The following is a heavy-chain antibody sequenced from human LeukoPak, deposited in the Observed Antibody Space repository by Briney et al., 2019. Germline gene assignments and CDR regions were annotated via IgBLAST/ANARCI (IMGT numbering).Heavy chain of an antibody. J-gene: IGHJ3*01. CDR3: AKDIQLSA. D-gene: IGHD5-24*01. CDR1: GFTFSSYA. CDR2: ISGSGGGT. Sequence: GGSLRLSCAASGFTFSSYAMSWVRQAPGKGLEWVSAISGSGGGTYYTDSVRGRFTISRDNSKKTLSLQMNSLRDEDTAIYYCAKDIQLSAWGLGTMVTVSS. V-gene: IGHV3-23*01.